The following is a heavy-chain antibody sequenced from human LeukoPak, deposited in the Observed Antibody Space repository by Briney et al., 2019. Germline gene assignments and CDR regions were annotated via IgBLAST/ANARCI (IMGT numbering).Heavy chain of an antibody. V-gene: IGHV3-23*01. CDR2: VSGSGGST. CDR1: AFAFSSYA. Sequence: GGSLRLSCAASAFAFSSYAMSWVRQAPGKGLEWVSGVSGSGGSTYYADSVKGRFTISRDNSKNTLYLQMNSLRVEDTAEYYCAKTLRESSGREYFDLWGRGTLVTVSS. D-gene: IGHD6-19*01. CDR3: AKTLRESSGREYFDL. J-gene: IGHJ2*01.